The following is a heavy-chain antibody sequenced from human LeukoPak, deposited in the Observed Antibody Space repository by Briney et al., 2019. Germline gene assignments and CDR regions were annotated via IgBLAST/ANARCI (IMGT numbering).Heavy chain of an antibody. Sequence: GGSLRLSCAASGFTFSSYSMNWVRQAPGKGLEWVSSISSSSSYIYYADSVKGRFTISRDNAKNSLYLQMNSLRAEDTAVYYCARVGRWLQLTHDAFDIWGQGTMVTVSS. CDR2: ISSSSSYI. J-gene: IGHJ3*02. CDR1: GFTFSSYS. D-gene: IGHD5-24*01. V-gene: IGHV3-21*01. CDR3: ARVGRWLQLTHDAFDI.